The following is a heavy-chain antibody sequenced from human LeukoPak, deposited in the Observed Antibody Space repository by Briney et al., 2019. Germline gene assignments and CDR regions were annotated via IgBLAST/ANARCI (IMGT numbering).Heavy chain of an antibody. CDR2: IYPGDSDT. D-gene: IGHD4-17*01. CDR1: GYSFTSYW. V-gene: IGHV5-51*01. CDR3: ARSLTGLTVTSDAFDI. J-gene: IGHJ3*02. Sequence: GESLKISCKGSGYSFTSYWIGWVRQMPGKGLEWMGIIYPGDSDTRYSPSFQGQVTISADKSISTAYLQWSSLKASDTAMYYCARSLTGLTVTSDAFDIWGQGTMVTVSS.